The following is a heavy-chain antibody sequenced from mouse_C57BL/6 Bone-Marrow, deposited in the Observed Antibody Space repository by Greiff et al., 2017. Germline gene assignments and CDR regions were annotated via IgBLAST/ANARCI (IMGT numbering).Heavy chain of an antibody. Sequence: VQLQQSGAELVRPGTSVKVSCKASGYAFTNYLIEWVKQRPGQGLEWIGVINPGSGGTNYNEKFKGKATLTADKSSSTAYMQLSSLTSEDSAVYFCARSKSWDSWFAYWGQETLGTVSA. CDR2: INPGSGGT. J-gene: IGHJ3*01. CDR1: GYAFTNYL. D-gene: IGHD4-1*01. CDR3: ARSKSWDSWFAY. V-gene: IGHV1-54*01.